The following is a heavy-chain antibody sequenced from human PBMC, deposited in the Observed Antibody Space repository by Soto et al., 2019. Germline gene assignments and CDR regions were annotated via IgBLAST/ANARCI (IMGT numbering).Heavy chain of an antibody. D-gene: IGHD2-15*01. CDR1: GYTFTSNA. J-gene: IGHJ6*02. CDR3: ARTFQYCSGGSCYYAMDV. CDR2: IIAGNGYT. V-gene: IGHV1-3*05. Sequence: QVQLVQSGAEEKKPGASVKVSCKASGYTFTSNAMHWVRQAPGQRLEWMGWIIAGNGYTKYSQKFHGRVTITRDTSASTAYMELSSLRSEDTAVYYCARTFQYCSGGSCYYAMDVWGQGTTVTVSS.